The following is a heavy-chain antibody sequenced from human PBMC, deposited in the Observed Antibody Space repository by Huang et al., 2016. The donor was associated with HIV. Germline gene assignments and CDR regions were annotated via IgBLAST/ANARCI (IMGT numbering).Heavy chain of an antibody. D-gene: IGHD3-3*01. CDR2: INPNTGNP. CDR3: VRDASAYYPLYYFDF. V-gene: IGHV7-4-1*02. J-gene: IGHJ4*02. Sequence: QVQLVQSASALKMPGASVKISCKPSGYTFRRSSMNWGRQAPGQGLEWMGWINPNTGNPTYAPGLAGRFVFSLDTSVNTAYLQISTLKAEDTAVYYCVRDASAYYPLYYFDFWGQGTLVTVSS. CDR1: GYTFRRSS.